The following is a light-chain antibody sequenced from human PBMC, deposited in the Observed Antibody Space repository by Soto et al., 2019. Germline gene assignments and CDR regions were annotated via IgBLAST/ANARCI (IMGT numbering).Light chain of an antibody. CDR1: QSVGSN. J-gene: IGKJ4*01. Sequence: EIVLTQSPSTLSVSPGERATLSCRASQSVGSNFAWYQQKPGQAPRLLIFASSTRATAVPARFSGSGSGTEFTLTISGLQSEDFAVYYCQQYGDWPLTFGGGAKVEIE. CDR3: QQYGDWPLT. CDR2: ASS. V-gene: IGKV3-15*01.